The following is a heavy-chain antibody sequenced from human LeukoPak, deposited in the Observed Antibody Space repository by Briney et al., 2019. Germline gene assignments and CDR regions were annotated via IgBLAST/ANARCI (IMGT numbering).Heavy chain of an antibody. CDR3: ARIQLTTGTTVLDY. D-gene: IGHD1-1*01. V-gene: IGHV4-39*01. Sequence: SETLSLTCTVSGGSISSSSYYWGWIRQPPGKGLEWIGSIYYSGSTYYNPSLKSRVTISVDTSKNQFSLKLSSVTAADTAVYYCARIQLTTGTTVLDYWGQGTLVTVSS. CDR1: GGSISSSSYY. J-gene: IGHJ4*02. CDR2: IYYSGST.